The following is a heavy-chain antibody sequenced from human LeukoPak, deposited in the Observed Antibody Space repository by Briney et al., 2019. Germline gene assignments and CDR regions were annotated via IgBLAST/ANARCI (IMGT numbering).Heavy chain of an antibody. CDR1: GFTFGSYE. V-gene: IGHV3-48*03. Sequence: GGSLRLSCAASGFTFGSYEMHWVRQAPGKGLEWISYISSSGSTRYYADSVKGRFTVSRDNVKNSLYLQMNSLRAEDTALYYYAREGVAFDYWGQGTLVTVSS. J-gene: IGHJ4*02. CDR2: ISSSGSTR. CDR3: AREGVAFDY. D-gene: IGHD3-3*01.